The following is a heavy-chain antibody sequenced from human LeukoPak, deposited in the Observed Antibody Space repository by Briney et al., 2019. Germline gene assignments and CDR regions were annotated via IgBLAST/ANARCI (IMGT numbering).Heavy chain of an antibody. CDR3: ARDSGGYCSGGSCYSDY. D-gene: IGHD2-15*01. CDR1: GGSISSGDYY. CDR2: IYYSGST. V-gene: IGHV4-30-4*08. J-gene: IGHJ4*02. Sequence: SETLSLTGTVSGGSISSGDYYWSWIRLPPGKGLEWIGYIYYSGSTYYNPSLKSRVTITVDTSKNQFSLKLSSVTAADTAVYYCARDSGGYCSGGSCYSDYWGQGTLVTVSS.